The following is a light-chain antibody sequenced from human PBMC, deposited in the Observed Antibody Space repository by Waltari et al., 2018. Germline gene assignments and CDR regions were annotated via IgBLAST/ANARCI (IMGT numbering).Light chain of an antibody. Sequence: DILMTQSPSSLSASVGDRVTITCRTSQSISRFVNWYQQKTGKAPKLLIYGAFGLQSGIPSRFRGSGSGTDFTLTISSLQPEDFATYFCQQSHSTPYTFGQGTKLEIK. CDR1: QSISRF. CDR2: GAF. J-gene: IGKJ2*01. V-gene: IGKV1-39*01. CDR3: QQSHSTPYT.